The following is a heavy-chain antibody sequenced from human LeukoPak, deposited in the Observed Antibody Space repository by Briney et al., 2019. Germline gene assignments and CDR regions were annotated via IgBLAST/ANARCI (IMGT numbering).Heavy chain of an antibody. J-gene: IGHJ6*03. D-gene: IGHD5-12*01. CDR3: ARLNVDIVATTREAYYYYYMDV. Sequence: GESLKISCRVSGYSYTSYWIGWVRQMPGKGLEWMGIIYPGDSDTRYSPSFQGQVTISADKSISTAYLQWSSLKASDTAMYYCARLNVDIVATTREAYYYYYMDVWGKGTTVTVSS. CDR2: IYPGDSDT. CDR1: GYSYTSYW. V-gene: IGHV5-51*01.